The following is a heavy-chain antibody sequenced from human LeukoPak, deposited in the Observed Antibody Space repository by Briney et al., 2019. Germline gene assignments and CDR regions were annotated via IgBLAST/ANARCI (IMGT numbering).Heavy chain of an antibody. CDR1: GGTFSSYA. D-gene: IGHD3-22*01. CDR2: IIPIFGIA. Sequence: SVKVSCKASGGTFSSYAISWVRQAPGQGLEWMGRIIPIFGIANYAQKFQGRVTITADKSTSTAYMELSGLRSEDTAVYYCAGTYYYDSSGSYYFDYWGQGTLVTVSS. J-gene: IGHJ4*02. CDR3: AGTYYYDSSGSYYFDY. V-gene: IGHV1-69*04.